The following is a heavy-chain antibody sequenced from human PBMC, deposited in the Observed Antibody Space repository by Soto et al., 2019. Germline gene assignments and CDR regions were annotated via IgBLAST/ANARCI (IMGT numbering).Heavy chain of an antibody. CDR1: GFTFSDYY. CDR3: ARDGFKQQLVHHLFDY. V-gene: IGHV3-11*01. CDR2: ISSGGSTI. D-gene: IGHD6-13*01. J-gene: IGHJ4*02. Sequence: GGSLRLSCAASGFTFSDYYMSWIRQAPGKGLEWVSYISSGGSTIYYADSVKGRFTISRDNAKNSLYLQMNSLRAEDTAVYYCARDGFKQQLVHHLFDYWGQGTLVTVSS.